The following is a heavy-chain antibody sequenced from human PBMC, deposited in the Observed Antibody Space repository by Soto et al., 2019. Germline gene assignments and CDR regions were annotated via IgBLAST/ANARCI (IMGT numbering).Heavy chain of an antibody. CDR1: GGTFSSYT. CDR2: IIPILGIA. V-gene: IGHV1-69*08. Sequence: QVQLVQSGAEVKKPGSSVKVSCKASGGTFSSYTISWVRQAPGQRLEWMGRIIPILGIANYAQKFQGRVTITADKSTSTAYMELSSLRSEDKAVYYCARDARSSFDWFDPWGQGTLVTVSS. CDR3: ARDARSSFDWFDP. J-gene: IGHJ5*02.